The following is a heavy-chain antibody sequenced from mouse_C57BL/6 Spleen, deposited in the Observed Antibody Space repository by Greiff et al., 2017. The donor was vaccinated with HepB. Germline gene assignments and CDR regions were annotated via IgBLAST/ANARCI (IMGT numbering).Heavy chain of an antibody. CDR3: AREGDSSGPFAY. Sequence: VQLQQSGPELVKPGASVKISCKASGYAFSSSWMNWVKQRPGKGLEWIGRIYPGDGDTNYNGKFKGKATLTADKSSSTAYMQLSSLTSEDSAVYCCAREGDSSGPFAYWGQGTLVTVSA. V-gene: IGHV1-82*01. J-gene: IGHJ3*01. CDR1: GYAFSSSW. D-gene: IGHD3-2*02. CDR2: IYPGDGDT.